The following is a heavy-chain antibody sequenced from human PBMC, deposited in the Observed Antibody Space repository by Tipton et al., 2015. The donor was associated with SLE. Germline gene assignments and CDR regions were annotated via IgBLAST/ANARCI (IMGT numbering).Heavy chain of an antibody. CDR1: GGSISSSSYY. CDR3: ARGLRITIFGVVNRFDY. J-gene: IGHJ4*02. D-gene: IGHD3-3*01. V-gene: IGHV4-39*07. CDR2: IYYSGST. Sequence: LRLSCTVSGGSISSSSYYWGWIRQPPGKGLEWIGSIYYSGSTYYNPSLKSRVTISVDTFKNQFSLKLSSVTAADTAVYYCARGLRITIFGVVNRFDYWGQGTLVTVSS.